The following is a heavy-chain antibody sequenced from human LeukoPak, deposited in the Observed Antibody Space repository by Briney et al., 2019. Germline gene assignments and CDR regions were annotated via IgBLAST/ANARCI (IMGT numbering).Heavy chain of an antibody. CDR2: INPNSGGT. V-gene: IGHV1-2*02. D-gene: IGHD3-10*01. J-gene: IGHJ4*02. CDR1: GYTFTGYY. Sequence: VASVKVSCKASGYTFTGYYMHWVRQAPGQGLEWMGWINPNSGGTNYAQKFQGRVTMTRDTSISTAYMELSSLRSDDTAVYYCARKFLGSRGYYFDYWGQGTLVTVSS. CDR3: ARKFLGSRGYYFDY.